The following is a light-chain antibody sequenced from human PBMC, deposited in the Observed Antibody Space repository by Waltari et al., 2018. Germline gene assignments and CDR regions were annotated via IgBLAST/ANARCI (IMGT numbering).Light chain of an antibody. V-gene: IGLV1-40*01. CDR1: STNIGAGFG. CDR2: GNN. CDR3: QTYDDSLSRPV. Sequence: QSVLTQPPSASGAPGQRVTISCTGSSTNIGAGFGVKWYQQLPGAAPNLLIFGNNDRPSGVPDRFSGSESGTSASLAITGLQAEDEAVYYCQTYDDSLSRPVLGGGTKLTVL. J-gene: IGLJ3*02.